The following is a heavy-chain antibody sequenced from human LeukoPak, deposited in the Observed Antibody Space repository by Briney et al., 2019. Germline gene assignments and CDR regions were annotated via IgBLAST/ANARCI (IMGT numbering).Heavy chain of an antibody. D-gene: IGHD3-22*01. CDR3: AREGHYDSGGYYPLDY. V-gene: IGHV3-7*01. J-gene: IGHJ4*02. Sequence: GGSLRLSCAASEFTFSNYWMTWVRQAPGKGLEWVANIKQDASEIYYVESVKGRFTISRDNAKNSLYLQMNSLRAEDTAVYYCAREGHYDSGGYYPLDYWGQGTLVTVSS. CDR2: IKQDASEI. CDR1: EFTFSNYW.